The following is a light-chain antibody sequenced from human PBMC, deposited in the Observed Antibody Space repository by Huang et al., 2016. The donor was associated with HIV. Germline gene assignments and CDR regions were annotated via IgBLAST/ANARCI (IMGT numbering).Light chain of an antibody. J-gene: IGKJ1*01. CDR3: LQYYSVPQT. Sequence: DIVMTQSPDSLAVSPGESATINCKSSQPVLYSLNKKNYLAWFQQKPGRPPKLLIYWATTRESGCPDRFSGSGSGTDFTLTINNLQAEDVAVYFCLQYYSVPQTFGHGTKVEIK. V-gene: IGKV4-1*01. CDR1: QPVLYSLNKKNY. CDR2: WAT.